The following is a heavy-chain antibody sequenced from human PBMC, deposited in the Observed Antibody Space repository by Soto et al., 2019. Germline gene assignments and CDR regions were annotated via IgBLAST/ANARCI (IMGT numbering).Heavy chain of an antibody. V-gene: IGHV3-21*06. CDR3: ARESEDLTSNFDY. CDR2: ISSTTNYI. J-gene: IGHJ4*02. Sequence: GSLRLSCAASGFTFTRYSMNWGSQAPGKGLEWVSSISSTTNYIYYGDSMKGRFTISRDNAKNSLYLEMNSLRAEDTAVYYCARESEDLTSNFDYWGQGTLVTVSS. CDR1: GFTFTRYS.